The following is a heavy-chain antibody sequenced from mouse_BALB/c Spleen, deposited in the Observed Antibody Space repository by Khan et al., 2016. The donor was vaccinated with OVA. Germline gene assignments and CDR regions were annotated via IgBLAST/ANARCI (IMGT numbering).Heavy chain of an antibody. V-gene: IGHV3-2*02. J-gene: IGHJ2*01. Sequence: EVQLQESGPGLVKPSQSLSLTCTVTGYSITSGYGWNWIRQFPGNKLDWMGYISYSGSTNYNPTLKSRISITRETSKNQFFLQLNSVTTEDTATYYCARTARIKYWGQGTTLTVSS. CDR3: ARTARIKY. CDR2: ISYSGST. CDR1: GYSITSGYG. D-gene: IGHD1-2*01.